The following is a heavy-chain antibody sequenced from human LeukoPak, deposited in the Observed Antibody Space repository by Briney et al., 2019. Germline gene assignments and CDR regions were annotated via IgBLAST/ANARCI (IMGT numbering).Heavy chain of an antibody. CDR3: ARQGVQQLVLDY. J-gene: IGHJ4*02. D-gene: IGHD6-13*01. CDR1: GYTFTSYD. CDR2: MNPNSGNT. V-gene: IGHV1-8*03. Sequence: ASVKVSCKASGYTFTSYDINWVRQATGQGLEWLGWMNPNSGNTGYAQKFQGRVTITRNTSISTAYMELSSLRSEDTAVYYCARQGVQQLVLDYWGQGTLVTVSS.